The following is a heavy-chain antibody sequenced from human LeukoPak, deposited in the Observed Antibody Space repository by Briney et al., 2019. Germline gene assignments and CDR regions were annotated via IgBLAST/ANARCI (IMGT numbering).Heavy chain of an antibody. CDR1: GYTFTGYY. J-gene: IGHJ5*02. D-gene: IGHD3-10*01. Sequence: ASVKVSCKASGYTFTGYYMHWVRQAPGQGLEWMGWINPNSGGTNYAQKFQGRVTITADESTSTAYMELSSLRSEDTAVYYCASRGITMVRGVITPLDPWGQGTLVTVSS. CDR2: INPNSGGT. CDR3: ASRGITMVRGVITPLDP. V-gene: IGHV1-2*02.